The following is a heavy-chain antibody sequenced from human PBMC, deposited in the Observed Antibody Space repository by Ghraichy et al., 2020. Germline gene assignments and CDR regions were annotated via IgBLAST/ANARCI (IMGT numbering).Heavy chain of an antibody. CDR2: ISWDGGST. V-gene: IGHV3-43D*03. Sequence: GGSLRLSCAASGFTFDDYAMHWVRHAPGKGLEWVSLISWDGGSTYYADSVKGRFTISRDNSKNSLYLQMNSLRAEDTALYYCAKDPNFEGSGNPDYWGQGTLVTVSS. CDR1: GFTFDDYA. D-gene: IGHD3-10*01. J-gene: IGHJ4*02. CDR3: AKDPNFEGSGNPDY.